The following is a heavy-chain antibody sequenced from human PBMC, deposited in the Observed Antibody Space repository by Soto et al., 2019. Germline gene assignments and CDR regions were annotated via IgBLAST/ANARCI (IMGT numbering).Heavy chain of an antibody. CDR2: ISYDGSNK. CDR1: GFTFSSYG. CDR3: ARSYGSGRQTYYYYGMDV. V-gene: IGHV3-30*03. J-gene: IGHJ6*02. D-gene: IGHD3-10*01. Sequence: GGSLRLSCAASGFTFSSYGMHWVRQAPGKGLEWVAVISYDGSNKYYADSVKGRFTISRDNSKNTLYLQMNSLRAEDTAVYYCARSYGSGRQTYYYYGMDVWGQGTMVTVSS.